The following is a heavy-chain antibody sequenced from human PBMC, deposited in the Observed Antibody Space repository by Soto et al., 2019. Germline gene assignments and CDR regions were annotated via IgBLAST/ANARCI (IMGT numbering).Heavy chain of an antibody. Sequence: SETLSLTCTVSGGSISSSSYYWGWIRQPPGKGLEWIGSIYYSGSTYYNPSLKSRVTISVDTSKNQFSLMLTSVTAADTSVYYCARQTGGGGSTWFPDYWGQGSLVTVSS. CDR1: GGSISSSSYY. CDR3: ARQTGGGGSTWFPDY. J-gene: IGHJ4*02. V-gene: IGHV4-39*01. CDR2: IYYSGST. D-gene: IGHD6-13*01.